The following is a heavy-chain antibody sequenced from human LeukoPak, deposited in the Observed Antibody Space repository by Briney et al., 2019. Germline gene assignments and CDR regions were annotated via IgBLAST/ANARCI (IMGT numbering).Heavy chain of an antibody. CDR1: GYTFTSYG. CDR2: ISAYNGNT. V-gene: IGHV1-18*01. D-gene: IGHD7-27*01. J-gene: IGHJ4*02. Sequence: VASVKVSCKASGYTFTSYGISWVRQAPGQGLEWMGWISAYNGNTNYAQKFQGRVTMTRDTSISTAYMELSRLRSDDTAVYYCARDHLANWGSPGHVDYWGQGTLVTVSS. CDR3: ARDHLANWGSPGHVDY.